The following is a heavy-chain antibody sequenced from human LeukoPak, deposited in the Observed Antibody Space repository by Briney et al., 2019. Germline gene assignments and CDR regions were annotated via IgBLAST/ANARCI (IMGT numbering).Heavy chain of an antibody. CDR3: ARRQPMVRGVTSQNNWFDP. V-gene: IGHV3-66*04. CDR2: IYSGGTT. CDR1: GFTVSSSY. D-gene: IGHD3-10*01. J-gene: IGHJ5*02. Sequence: PGGSLRLSCAASGFTVSSSYMSWVRQAPGKGLEWVSVIYSGGTTSYADSVKGRFTISRDNSKNTLYLQMNSLRVEDTAVYYCARRQPMVRGVTSQNNWFDPWGQGTLVTVSS.